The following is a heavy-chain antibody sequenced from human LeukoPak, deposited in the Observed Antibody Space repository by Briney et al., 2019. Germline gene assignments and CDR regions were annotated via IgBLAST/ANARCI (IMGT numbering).Heavy chain of an antibody. CDR3: AKQRMDGVFDY. Sequence: PGGSLRLSCAASGFTFSSYGMHWVRQAPGKGLEWVAVIWYDGSNKYYADSVKGRFTISRDNSKNTLYLQMNSLRAEDTAVYYCAKQRMDGVFDYWGQGTLVTVSS. V-gene: IGHV3-33*06. CDR1: GFTFSSYG. D-gene: IGHD2-2*03. CDR2: IWYDGSNK. J-gene: IGHJ4*02.